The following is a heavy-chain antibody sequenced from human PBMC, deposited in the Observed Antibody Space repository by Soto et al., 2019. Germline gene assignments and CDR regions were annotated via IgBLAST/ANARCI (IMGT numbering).Heavy chain of an antibody. D-gene: IGHD2-21*01. CDR2: SWHDGRHL. Sequence: QEQLVESGGGMVQPGGSLRLSCAVSGFTLDTYGKHWVRQAAGQGLEWVAVSWHDGRHLDYADSVRGRFTVFRDDSKNTLFLEMNGLRGDDTAVYYCARDWGACTPGECYSHGFDLWGQGTLVTVSS. CDR1: GFTLDTYG. V-gene: IGHV3-33*01. CDR3: ARDWGACTPGECYSHGFDL. J-gene: IGHJ3*01.